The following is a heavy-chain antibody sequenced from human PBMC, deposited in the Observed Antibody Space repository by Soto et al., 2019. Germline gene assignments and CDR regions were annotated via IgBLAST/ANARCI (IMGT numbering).Heavy chain of an antibody. J-gene: IGHJ4*02. CDR3: ATSFGSGSRAFDY. CDR2: ISAYLSNT. CDR1: GYTFSTYG. D-gene: IGHD3-10*01. Sequence: ASVKVSCKASGYTFSTYGISWVRQAPGLGLEWMGRISAYLSNTNSAQKFQGRVTLTADKSTSTAYMVLSSLRSEDTAIYYCATSFGSGSRAFDYWGQGALVT. V-gene: IGHV1-18*01.